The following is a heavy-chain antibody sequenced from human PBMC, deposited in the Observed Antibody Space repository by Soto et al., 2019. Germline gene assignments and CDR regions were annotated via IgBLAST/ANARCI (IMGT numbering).Heavy chain of an antibody. D-gene: IGHD2-15*01. CDR3: ARVGTTLDFFGY. V-gene: IGHV1-69*05. Sequence: SVKVSCKASGGRLRYYSISSARHAPGQGLEWMGGIIPIFGTANYAQKFQGRVTMTRDTSTSTVYMELSSLRSEDTAVYSCARVGTTLDFFGYWRQGTLVTVSS. CDR1: GGRLRYYS. CDR2: IIPIFGTA. J-gene: IGHJ4*02.